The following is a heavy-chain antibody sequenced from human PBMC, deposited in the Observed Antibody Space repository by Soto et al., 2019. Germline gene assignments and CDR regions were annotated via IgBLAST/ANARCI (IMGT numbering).Heavy chain of an antibody. CDR3: AKDWAEWGSYDY. Sequence: EVQMLESGGGLVQPGESLRLSCAASGFTFSSYAMSWVRQAPGKGLKWVSTISGSGGSTYYAESVKGRFTISRDNSKNTLYLQMNSLRAEDTAVYYCAKDWAEWGSYDYWGQGILVTVSS. V-gene: IGHV3-23*01. J-gene: IGHJ4*02. CDR2: ISGSGGST. CDR1: GFTFSSYA. D-gene: IGHD7-27*01.